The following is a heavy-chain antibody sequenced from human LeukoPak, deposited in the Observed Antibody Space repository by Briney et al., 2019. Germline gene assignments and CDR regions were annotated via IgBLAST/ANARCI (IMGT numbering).Heavy chain of an antibody. V-gene: IGHV1-46*01. J-gene: IGHJ6*02. CDR2: INLSGGST. CDR3: VRHNHMDV. CDR1: GYTFTTYS. Sequence: ASVKVSCKASGYTFTTYSMHWVRQAPGQGLEWMAIINLSGGSTDYTQKFQGRVTMTRDTSTSTVYMELSSLRSEDTAVSYCVRHNHMDVWGQGTTVTVSS.